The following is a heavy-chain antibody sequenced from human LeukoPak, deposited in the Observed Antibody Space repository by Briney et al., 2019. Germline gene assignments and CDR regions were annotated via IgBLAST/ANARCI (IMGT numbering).Heavy chain of an antibody. CDR1: GYTFTSYG. V-gene: IGHV1-69*06. D-gene: IGHD3-3*01. CDR2: IISIFGTV. CDR3: ARSLFRFLEWSYRSYYYYYMDV. J-gene: IGHJ6*03. Sequence: SVKVSCKASGYTFTSYGISWVRQAPGQGLEWMGGIISIFGTVNYAQKFQGRVTITADKSTSTAYMELSSLRSEDTAVYYCARSLFRFLEWSYRSYYYYYMDVWGKGTTVTVSS.